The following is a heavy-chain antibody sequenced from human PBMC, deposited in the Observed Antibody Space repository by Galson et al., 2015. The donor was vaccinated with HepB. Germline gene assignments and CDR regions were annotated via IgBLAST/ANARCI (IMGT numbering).Heavy chain of an antibody. CDR2: INQDESQK. J-gene: IGHJ4*02. CDR1: GFTLSDSW. CDR3: VRVPNTGSHFIS. V-gene: IGHV3-7*01. Sequence: SLRLSCAASGFTLSDSWMGWVRQTPEKGLQWVANINQDESQKHYVESVKGRFAISRDNAKSSLWLQMSSLRDEDTAVYYCVRVPNTGSHFISWGQGTLVTVSS. D-gene: IGHD1-26*01.